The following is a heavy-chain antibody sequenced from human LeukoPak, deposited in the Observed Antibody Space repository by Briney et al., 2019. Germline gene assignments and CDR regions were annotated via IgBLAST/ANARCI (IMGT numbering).Heavy chain of an antibody. D-gene: IGHD2-15*01. Sequence: SETLSLTCTVSGGFISSGGYYWRWIRQHPGKGLEWIGYIYYSGSTYYNPSLKSRVTISVDTSKNQFSLKLSSVTAADTAVYYCARDHYCRGGSCPTLRFDYWGQGTLVTVSS. CDR1: GGFISSGGYY. CDR2: IYYSGST. CDR3: ARDHYCRGGSCPTLRFDY. V-gene: IGHV4-31*03. J-gene: IGHJ4*02.